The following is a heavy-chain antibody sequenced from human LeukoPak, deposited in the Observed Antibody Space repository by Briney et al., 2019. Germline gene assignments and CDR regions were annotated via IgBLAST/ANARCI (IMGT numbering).Heavy chain of an antibody. J-gene: IGHJ4*02. CDR2: IYYSGST. Sequence: PGGSLRLSCAASGFTFSNYEMHWVRQPPGKGLEWIGSIYYSGSTYYNPSLKSRVTISVDTSKNQFSLKLSSVTAADTAVYYCARYSSGWYTPLEYWGQGTLVTVSS. D-gene: IGHD6-19*01. CDR3: ARYSSGWYTPLEY. V-gene: IGHV4-39*01. CDR1: GFTFSNYE.